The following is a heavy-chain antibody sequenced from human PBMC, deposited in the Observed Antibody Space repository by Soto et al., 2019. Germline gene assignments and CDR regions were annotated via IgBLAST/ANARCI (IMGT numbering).Heavy chain of an antibody. D-gene: IGHD6-13*01. Sequence: QVQLVESGGGVVQPGRSLRLSCAASGFTFSSYGMHWVRQAPGKGLEWVAVIWYDGSNKYYADSVKGRFTISRDNSKNTLYLQMNSLRAEDTAVYYCVRDGDAAAGPDYYYYYGMDVWGQGTTVTVSS. V-gene: IGHV3-33*01. CDR3: VRDGDAAAGPDYYYYYGMDV. CDR1: GFTFSSYG. J-gene: IGHJ6*02. CDR2: IWYDGSNK.